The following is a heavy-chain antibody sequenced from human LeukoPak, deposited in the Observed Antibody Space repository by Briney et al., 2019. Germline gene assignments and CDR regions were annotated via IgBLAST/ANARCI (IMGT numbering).Heavy chain of an antibody. CDR1: GGSFEHYF. J-gene: IGHJ4*02. Sequence: PSETLSLTCTVSGGSFEHYFWSWIRQPLGKGLEFIGYVYYTGSTDYSPSLKSRLTIPADTSKNQFSLKLRSVTAADTAVYYCASHRRSHGAEYWGQGTLVTVSS. CDR3: ASHRRSHGAEY. D-gene: IGHD5-18*01. CDR2: VYYTGST. V-gene: IGHV4-59*01.